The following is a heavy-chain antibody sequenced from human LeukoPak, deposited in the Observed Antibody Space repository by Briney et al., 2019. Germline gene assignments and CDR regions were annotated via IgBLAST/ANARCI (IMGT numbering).Heavy chain of an antibody. V-gene: IGHV3-74*01. Sequence: GGSLRLSYAASGFTFSTYWMHWVRQVPGKGLVWGSHINSDGFYSDGNTTNYADSVKGRFTISRDNAKNSLYRQMNSLRAEDTAVYYCASQQTGLFNYYMDVWGKGTTVTVSS. CDR3: ASQQTGLFNYYMDV. CDR1: GFTFSTYW. CDR2: INSDGFYSDGNTT. D-gene: IGHD2-21*01. J-gene: IGHJ6*03.